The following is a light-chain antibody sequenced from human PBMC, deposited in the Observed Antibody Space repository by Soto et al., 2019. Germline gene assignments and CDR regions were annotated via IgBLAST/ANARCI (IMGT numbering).Light chain of an antibody. CDR1: QTISNF. CDR3: QQSFSTPWT. J-gene: IGKJ1*01. CDR2: DAS. Sequence: IQMTQSPSSLSASVGDRVTLTCRASQTISNFLNWYQQKPGNAPKLLIYDASNLHSGVPSRFSGSGSGTDFTLTISSLQPEDFATYSCQQSFSTPWTFGQGTKVDIK. V-gene: IGKV1-39*01.